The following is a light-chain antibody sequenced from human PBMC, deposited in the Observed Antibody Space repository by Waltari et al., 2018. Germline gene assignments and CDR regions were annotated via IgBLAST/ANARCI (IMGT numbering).Light chain of an antibody. Sequence: EIVLTQSQATLSLSPGEGANLSCRASQSVSAYLAWYQQRPGQAPRLLIYDTSNRATGIPARFSGSGSGTDFTLTISSLEPEDFAFYYCQQRYNWPRTFGQGTKVEIK. V-gene: IGKV3-11*01. CDR1: QSVSAY. CDR3: QQRYNWPRT. CDR2: DTS. J-gene: IGKJ1*01.